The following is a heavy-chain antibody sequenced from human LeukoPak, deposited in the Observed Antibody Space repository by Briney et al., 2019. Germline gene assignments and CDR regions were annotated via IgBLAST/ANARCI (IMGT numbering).Heavy chain of an antibody. CDR1: GGSISSYY. D-gene: IGHD5-18*01. CDR2: IYYSGST. CDR3: ARGSFGRGYSYGYWGFDY. J-gene: IGHJ4*02. V-gene: IGHV4-59*01. Sequence: SETLSLTCTVSGGSISSYYWSWIRQPPGKGLERIGYIYYSGSTNYNPSLTSRVTISVATSKNQFSLKLSSVTAADTAVYYCARGSFGRGYSYGYWGFDYWGQGTLVTVSS.